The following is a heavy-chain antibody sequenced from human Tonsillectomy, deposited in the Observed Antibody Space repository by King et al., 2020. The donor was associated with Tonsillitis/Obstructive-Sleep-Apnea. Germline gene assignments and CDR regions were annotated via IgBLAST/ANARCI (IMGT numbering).Heavy chain of an antibody. V-gene: IGHV3-30*04. CDR3: ARDPMITFGGGIVINWYFDL. CDR2: ISYDGSNK. Sequence: VQLVESGGGVVQPGRSLRLSCAASGFTFSSYVMHWVRQAPGKGLEWVAVISYDGSNKYYADSVKGRFTISRDNSKNTLYLQMNSLRAEDTAVYYCARDPMITFGGGIVINWYFDLWGRGTLVTVSS. J-gene: IGHJ2*01. D-gene: IGHD3-16*02. CDR1: GFTFSSYV.